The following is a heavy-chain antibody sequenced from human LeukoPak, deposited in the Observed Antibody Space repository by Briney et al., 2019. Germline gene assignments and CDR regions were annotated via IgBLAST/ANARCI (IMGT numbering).Heavy chain of an antibody. CDR3: ARSPVTTVYYYYYYGMDV. D-gene: IGHD4-11*01. Sequence: PGRSLRLSCAASGFTFSSYAMHWVRQAPGKGLEWVAVISYDGSNKHYADSVKGRFTISKDNSKNTLYLQMNSLRAEDTAVYYCARSPVTTVYYYYYYGMDVWGQGTTVTVSS. J-gene: IGHJ6*02. V-gene: IGHV3-30-3*01. CDR2: ISYDGSNK. CDR1: GFTFSSYA.